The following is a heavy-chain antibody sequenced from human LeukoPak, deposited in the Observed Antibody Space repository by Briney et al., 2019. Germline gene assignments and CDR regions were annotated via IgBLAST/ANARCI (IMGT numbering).Heavy chain of an antibody. J-gene: IGHJ4*02. V-gene: IGHV3-53*01. CDR3: ARGSGGSYPLDY. Sequence: GGSLRLSCAASGFTVSSNYKSWVRQAPGKGLEWVSVIYSGGSTYYADSVKGRFTISRDNSKNTLYLQMNSLRAEDTAVYYCARGSGGSYPLDYWGQGTLVTVSS. CDR2: IYSGGST. D-gene: IGHD2-15*01. CDR1: GFTVSSNY.